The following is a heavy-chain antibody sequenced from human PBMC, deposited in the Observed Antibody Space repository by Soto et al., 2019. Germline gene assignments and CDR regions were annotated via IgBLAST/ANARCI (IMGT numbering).Heavy chain of an antibody. CDR1: GFTFDDYT. CDR3: AKVVRYSYYYGMDV. V-gene: IGHV3-43*01. Sequence: PGGSLRLSCAASGFTFDDYTMHWVRQAPGKGLEWVSLISWDGGSTYYADSVKGRFTISRDNSKNSLYLQMNSLRTEDTALYYCAKVVRYSYYYGMDVWGQGTTVTV. J-gene: IGHJ6*02. D-gene: IGHD1-26*01. CDR2: ISWDGGST.